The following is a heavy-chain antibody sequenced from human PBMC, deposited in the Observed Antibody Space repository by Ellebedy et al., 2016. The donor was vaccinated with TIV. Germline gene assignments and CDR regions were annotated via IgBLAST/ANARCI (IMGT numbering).Heavy chain of an antibody. D-gene: IGHD3-3*02. J-gene: IGHJ4*02. CDR2: IKTKTDGGTI. CDR3: TRQFSF. Sequence: GESLKISCAASGFTFGNAWMSWVRQAPGKGLEWVGRIKTKTDGGTIEYAAPVKGRFTISRDDSKTTLYLQMDSLKTEDTAVYYCTRQFSFWGQGTLVTVSS. CDR1: GFTFGNAW. V-gene: IGHV3-15*01.